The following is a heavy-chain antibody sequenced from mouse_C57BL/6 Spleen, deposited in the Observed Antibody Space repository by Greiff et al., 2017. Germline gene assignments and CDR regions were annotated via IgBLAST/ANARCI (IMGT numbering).Heavy chain of an antibody. J-gene: IGHJ1*03. CDR3: ARRDYYGSSPLYFDV. Sequence: QVQLQQSGAELVKPGASVKISCKASGYAFSSYWMNWVKQRPGKGLEWIGQIYPGDGDTNYNGKFKGKATLTADKSSSTAYMQLSSLTSEDSAVYFCARRDYYGSSPLYFDVWGTGTTVTVSS. CDR1: GYAFSSYW. CDR2: IYPGDGDT. V-gene: IGHV1-80*01. D-gene: IGHD1-1*01.